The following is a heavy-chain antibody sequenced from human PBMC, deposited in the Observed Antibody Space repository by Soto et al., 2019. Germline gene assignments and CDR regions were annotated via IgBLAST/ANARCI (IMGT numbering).Heavy chain of an antibody. Sequence: GGSLRLCCAASGVTFCSYGMHWVRQAPGKGLEWVAVIWYDGSNKYYADSVKGRFTISRDNSKNTLYLQMNSLRAEDTAVYYCARDGGYVYYFDYWGQGTLVTVSS. CDR1: GVTFCSYG. V-gene: IGHV3-33*01. J-gene: IGHJ4*02. CDR3: ARDGGYVYYFDY. D-gene: IGHD5-18*01. CDR2: IWYDGSNK.